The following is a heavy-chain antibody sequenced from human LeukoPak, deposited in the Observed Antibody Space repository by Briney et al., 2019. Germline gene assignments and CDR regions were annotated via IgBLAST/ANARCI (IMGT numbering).Heavy chain of an antibody. CDR2: IYYSGST. CDR3: AIHYDFWSGYYTGAFDI. D-gene: IGHD3-3*01. CDR1: GGSISSSSYY. J-gene: IGHJ3*02. V-gene: IGHV4-61*05. Sequence: PSETLSLTCTVSGGSISSSSYYWGWIRQPPGKGLEWIGYIYYSGSTNYNPSLKSRVTISVDTSKNQFSLKLSSVTAADTAVYYCAIHYDFWSGYYTGAFDIWGQGTMVTVSS.